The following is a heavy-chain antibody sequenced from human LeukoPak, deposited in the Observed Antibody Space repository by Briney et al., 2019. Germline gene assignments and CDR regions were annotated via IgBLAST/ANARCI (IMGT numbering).Heavy chain of an antibody. CDR3: ARDKSIAAAGTTWGNYYYYYYMDV. CDR1: GFTVSSNY. J-gene: IGHJ6*03. Sequence: GGSLRLSCAASGFTVSSNYMSWVRQAPGKGLEWVSVIYSGGSTYYSDSVKGRFTISRDNSKNTLYLQMNSLRAEDTAVYYCARDKSIAAAGTTWGNYYYYYYMDVWGKGTTVTISS. D-gene: IGHD6-13*01. CDR2: IYSGGST. V-gene: IGHV3-66*01.